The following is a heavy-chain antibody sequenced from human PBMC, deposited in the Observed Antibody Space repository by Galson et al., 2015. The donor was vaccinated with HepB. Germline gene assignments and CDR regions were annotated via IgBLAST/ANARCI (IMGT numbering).Heavy chain of an antibody. J-gene: IGHJ4*02. CDR2: INTNTGNP. CDR3: AGDLALSRFDY. Sequence: SVKVSCKASGYTFTNYAMNWVRQAPGQGLEWMGWINTNTGNPTYAQGFRGQFVFSLDTSVSTAYLQISSLKAEDTAVYYCAGDLALSRFDYWGQGTLVTVSS. CDR1: GYTFTNYA. V-gene: IGHV7-4-1*02.